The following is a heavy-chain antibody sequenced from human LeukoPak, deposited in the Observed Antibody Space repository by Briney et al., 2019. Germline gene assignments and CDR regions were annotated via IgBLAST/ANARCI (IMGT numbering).Heavy chain of an antibody. Sequence: SETLSLTCTVSGGSISSYYWSWIRQPPGKGMEWIWYIYYSGSTNYNPSLKSRVTISVDTSKNQFSLKLSSVTAADTAVYYCARVGFGEFIGYWGQGTLVTVSS. D-gene: IGHD3-10*01. CDR3: ARVGFGEFIGY. J-gene: IGHJ4*02. V-gene: IGHV4-59*01. CDR2: IYYSGST. CDR1: GGSISSYY.